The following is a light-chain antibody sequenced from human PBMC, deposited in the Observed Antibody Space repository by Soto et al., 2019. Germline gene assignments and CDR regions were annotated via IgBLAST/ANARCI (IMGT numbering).Light chain of an antibody. CDR1: QSVSRN. CDR3: QQYNNWPPYT. J-gene: IGKJ2*01. Sequence: EIVMTQSPATLSVSPGERATLSCRASQSVSRNLDWYQQKPGQAPRLLIYGASTRATGIPARFSGSGSGTEFTPTISSLQSEDLAVYYCQQYNNWPPYTFGQGTKLEIK. V-gene: IGKV3-15*01. CDR2: GAS.